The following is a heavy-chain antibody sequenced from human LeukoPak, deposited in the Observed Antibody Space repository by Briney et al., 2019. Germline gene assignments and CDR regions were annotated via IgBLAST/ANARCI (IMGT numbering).Heavy chain of an antibody. CDR3: AADRFLEWLLPPRVGTHMDV. CDR2: IYYSGST. CDR1: GGSISSSSYY. J-gene: IGHJ6*03. Sequence: SETLSLTCTVSGGSISSSSYYWGWIRQPPGKGLEWIGTIYYSGSTYYNPSLQSRVTISADTSKNQFSLKLSSVTAADTAVYYCAADRFLEWLLPPRVGTHMDVWGKGTTVTVSS. D-gene: IGHD3-3*01. V-gene: IGHV4-39*01.